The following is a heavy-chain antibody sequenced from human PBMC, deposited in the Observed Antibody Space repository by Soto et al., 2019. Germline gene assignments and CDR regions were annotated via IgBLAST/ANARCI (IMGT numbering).Heavy chain of an antibody. CDR1: GFTFISYW. V-gene: IGHV3-7*01. CDR2: INQDGSEK. J-gene: IGHJ4*02. Sequence: GGSLRLSCAASGFTFISYWMDWVRQAPGKGLEWVANINQDGSEKHYVDSVKGRFTISRDNAKNSLYLQMSSLTADDSALYYCARSLDYWGQGTLVTVSS. CDR3: ARSLDY.